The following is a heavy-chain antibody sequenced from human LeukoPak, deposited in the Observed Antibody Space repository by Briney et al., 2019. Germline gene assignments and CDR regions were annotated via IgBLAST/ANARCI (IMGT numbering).Heavy chain of an antibody. CDR3: ARHGRRYYDFWNGLDAFDF. CDR2: IFYSGST. Sequence: GSLRLSCAASGFTFSDYYVSWIREPPGKGLEWIGYIFYSGSTNYNPSLKSRLTISKDTSKNQFSLKLSSVTAADTAVYYCARHGRRYYDFWNGLDAFDFWGQGTMVTVSS. J-gene: IGHJ3*01. D-gene: IGHD3-3*01. CDR1: GFTFSDYY. V-gene: IGHV4-59*08.